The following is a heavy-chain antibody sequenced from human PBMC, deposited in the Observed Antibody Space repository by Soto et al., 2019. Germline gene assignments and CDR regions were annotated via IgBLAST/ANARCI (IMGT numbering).Heavy chain of an antibody. V-gene: IGHV3-23*01. CDR1: GFAFSSYS. Sequence: HPGGSLRLSCAASGFAFSSYSMGWVRQAPGKGLEWTSAISGSGASTYYADSVKGRFTISRDNSKNMLYLQMRSLRVEDTALYFCANDRERIAMFRVPDSWGQGTLVTVSS. J-gene: IGHJ4*02. D-gene: IGHD3-10*01. CDR2: ISGSGAST. CDR3: ANDRERIAMFRVPDS.